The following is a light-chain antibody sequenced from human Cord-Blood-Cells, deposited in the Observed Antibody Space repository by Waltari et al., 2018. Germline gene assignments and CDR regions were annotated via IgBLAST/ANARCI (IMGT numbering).Light chain of an antibody. CDR3: SSYTSSSYVV. CDR2: DVS. J-gene: IGLJ2*01. CDR1: SSDVGGYNY. Sequence: QSALTQPASVSGSPGQSITISCTGTSSDVGGYNYVSWYQQHPGKAPKLMIYDVSNRPSWVSNRLSGSKSGNTASLTISGLQAEDEADYYCSSYTSSSYVVFGGGTKLTVL. V-gene: IGLV2-14*01.